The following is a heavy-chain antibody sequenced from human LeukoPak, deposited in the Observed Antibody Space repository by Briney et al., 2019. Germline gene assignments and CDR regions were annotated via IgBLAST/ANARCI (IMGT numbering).Heavy chain of an antibody. V-gene: IGHV3-33*03. D-gene: IGHD1-26*01. CDR1: GFTFDKYG. Sequence: SGGSLRLSCAPSGFTFDKYGIHWVRQAPGKGLEWVAVIWHDGSRTHYADSLKGRFTISRDNSKDTAFLQMNSLTVEDTATYYCAGAISKGAGIDSWGQGTLVTVSS. CDR3: AGAISKGAGIDS. J-gene: IGHJ4*02. CDR2: IWHDGSRT.